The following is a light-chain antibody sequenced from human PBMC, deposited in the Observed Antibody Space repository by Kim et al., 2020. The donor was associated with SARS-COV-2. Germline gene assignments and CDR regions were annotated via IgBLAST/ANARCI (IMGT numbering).Light chain of an antibody. J-gene: IGKJ4*01. Sequence: PASVTCTSSQRLIQSNSNYYFDCQQQTPEQPPLLLFYLSSLRTSGVSDWCSGGVSAAYFTLKISRVEAENVAFYYCIQAKLPPLTFGGGTKVDIK. CDR2: LSS. CDR1: QRLIQSNSNYY. V-gene: IGKV2-28*01. CDR3: IQAKLPPLT.